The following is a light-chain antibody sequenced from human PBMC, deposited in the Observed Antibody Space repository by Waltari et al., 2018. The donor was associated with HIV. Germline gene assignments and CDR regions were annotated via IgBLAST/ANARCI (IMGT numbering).Light chain of an antibody. CDR3: CSYGGTWTNVV. CDR2: DVL. V-gene: IGLV2-11*01. Sequence: QSALTQPRSVSGSPGQSVTISCTGTSGGFSNYNYVSWYQQHPGKAPKLIIYDVLKRPAVVPDRFSGSKSGNTASLTISGLQADDEADYYCCSYGGTWTNVVFGGGTELTVL. CDR1: SGGFSNYNY. J-gene: IGLJ2*01.